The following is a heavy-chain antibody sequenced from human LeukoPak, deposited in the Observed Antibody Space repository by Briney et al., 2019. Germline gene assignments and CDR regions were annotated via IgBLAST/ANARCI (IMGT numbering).Heavy chain of an antibody. J-gene: IGHJ4*02. V-gene: IGHV3-21*01. Sequence: GGSLRPSCAASRFSFSSYSMNWVRQAPGKGLEWVSSISTSGDYKYYADSVMGRFTISRDNAENSLYLQMNSLRAEDTAVYYCARDSGSPHFWGQGTLVTVSS. CDR1: RFSFSSYS. D-gene: IGHD3-10*01. CDR2: ISTSGDYK. CDR3: ARDSGSPHF.